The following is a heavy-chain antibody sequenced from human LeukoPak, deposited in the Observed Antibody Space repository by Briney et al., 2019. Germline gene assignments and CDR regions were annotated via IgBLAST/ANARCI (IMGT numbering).Heavy chain of an antibody. CDR1: GGTFSSYA. CDR3: ARLVGVVPAAYHWFDP. V-gene: IGHV1-69*13. Sequence: SVKVSGKASGGTFSSYAISWVRQAPGQGLEWMGGIIPIFGTANYAQKFQGRVTITADESTSTAYMELSSLRSEDTAVYYCARLVGVVPAAYHWFDPWGQGTLVTVSS. CDR2: IIPIFGTA. J-gene: IGHJ5*02. D-gene: IGHD2-2*01.